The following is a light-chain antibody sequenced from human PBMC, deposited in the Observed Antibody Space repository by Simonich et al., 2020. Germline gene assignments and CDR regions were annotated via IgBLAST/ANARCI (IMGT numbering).Light chain of an antibody. Sequence: QSALTQPRSVSGSPGQSVTISCTGTSSDVGGYNYVSWYQQHPGKAPKLMIYAGSKRPSGVSNRFSGSKSGNTASLTISGLQAEDEADYYCCSYAGSSTVVFGGGTKLTVL. V-gene: IGLV2-23*01. J-gene: IGLJ2*01. CDR3: CSYAGSSTVV. CDR2: AGS. CDR1: SSDVGGYNY.